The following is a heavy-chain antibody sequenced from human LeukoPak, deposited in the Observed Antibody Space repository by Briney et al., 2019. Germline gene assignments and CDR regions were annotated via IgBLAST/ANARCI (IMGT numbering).Heavy chain of an antibody. Sequence: GGSLRLSCAASGFTFDNYAMHWVRQAPGKGLEWLSIISWNSGYIGYADSVKGRFTIFRDNANKSLDLQMNSLRAEDTAFYYCAKVRGTYSSGYFFDYWGQGTLVTVSS. CDR1: GFTFDNYA. CDR2: ISWNSGYI. CDR3: AKVRGTYSSGYFFDY. V-gene: IGHV3-9*01. D-gene: IGHD6-19*01. J-gene: IGHJ4*02.